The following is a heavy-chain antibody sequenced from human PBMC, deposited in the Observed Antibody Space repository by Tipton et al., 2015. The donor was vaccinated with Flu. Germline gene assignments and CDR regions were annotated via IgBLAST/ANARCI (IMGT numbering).Heavy chain of an antibody. CDR1: GFTFSDYA. J-gene: IGHJ4*02. V-gene: IGHV3-7*01. CDR3: SKSLDY. CDR2: IKQDGSEK. Sequence: SLRLSCAASGFTFSDYAMHWVRQTPGKGLEWVANIKQDGSEKYYVDSVKGRFTISRDNAKNSLYLEMNSLRAEDTAVYYCSKSLDYWGQGTLVTVSS.